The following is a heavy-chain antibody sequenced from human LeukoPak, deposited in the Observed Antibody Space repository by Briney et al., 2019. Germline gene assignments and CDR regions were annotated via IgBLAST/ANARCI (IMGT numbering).Heavy chain of an antibody. CDR1: GYTFSDYH. V-gene: IGHV1-2*02. Sequence: AAVKVSCKASGYTFSDYHIHWVRQAPGQGPEWMGWMNPTSGGTKFAQKFQDRVTMTRDTSISTAYMDLTRLKPDDTAVYYCARARVVLRYIGESMDVWGQGTTVTVSS. D-gene: IGHD3-9*01. J-gene: IGHJ6*02. CDR3: ARARVVLRYIGESMDV. CDR2: MNPTSGGT.